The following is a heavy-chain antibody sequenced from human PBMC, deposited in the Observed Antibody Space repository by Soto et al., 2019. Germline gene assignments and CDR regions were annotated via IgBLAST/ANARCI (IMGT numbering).Heavy chain of an antibody. CDR3: ARGRSTMVRGVIIPYLDY. CDR1: GGSVSSGSYY. Sequence: SETLSLTCTVSGGSVSSGSYYWSWIRQPPGKGLEWIGYIYYSGSTNYNPSLKSRVTISVDTSKNQFSLKLSSVTAADTAVYYCARGRSTMVRGVIIPYLDYWGQGTLVTVSS. J-gene: IGHJ4*02. V-gene: IGHV4-61*01. D-gene: IGHD3-10*01. CDR2: IYYSGST.